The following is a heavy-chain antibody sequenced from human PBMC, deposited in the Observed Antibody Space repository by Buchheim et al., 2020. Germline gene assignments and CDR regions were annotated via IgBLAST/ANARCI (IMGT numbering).Heavy chain of an antibody. CDR2: ISYDGSNK. Sequence: QVQLVESGGGVVQPGRSLRLSCAASGFTFSSYAMHWARQAPGKGLEWVAVISYDGSNKYYADSVKGRFTIYRDNSKNTLYLQLNSLRAEYTAVYYCARDQSSGIHGYNWFDPWGQGTL. V-gene: IGHV3-30-3*01. CDR1: GFTFSSYA. CDR3: ARDQSSGIHGYNWFDP. J-gene: IGHJ5*02. D-gene: IGHD3-10*01.